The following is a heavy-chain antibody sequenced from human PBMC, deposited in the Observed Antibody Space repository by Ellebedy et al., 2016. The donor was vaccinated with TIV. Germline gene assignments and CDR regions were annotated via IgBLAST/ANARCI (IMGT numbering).Heavy chain of an antibody. Sequence: GESLKISCAASGFTFSTYAMNWVRQAPGKGPEFVSGTSASGASTWYAASVKGRFTISRDNSKNTLYLHMKSLRVDDTAIYYCARMFTETFSFDAFDIWGQGTLVTVSS. CDR1: GFTFSTYA. V-gene: IGHV3-23*01. D-gene: IGHD3-10*02. CDR2: TSASGAST. J-gene: IGHJ3*02. CDR3: ARMFTETFSFDAFDI.